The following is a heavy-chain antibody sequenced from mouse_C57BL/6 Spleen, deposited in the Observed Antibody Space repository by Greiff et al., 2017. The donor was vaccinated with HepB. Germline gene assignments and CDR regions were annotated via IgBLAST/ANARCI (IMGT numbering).Heavy chain of an antibody. CDR1: GFTFSDYG. V-gene: IGHV5-17*01. J-gene: IGHJ1*03. Sequence: DVKLVESGGGLVKPGGSLKLSCAASGFTFSDYGMHWVRQAPEKGLEWVAYISSGSSTIYYADTVKGRFTISRDNAKNTLFLQMTSLRSEDTAMYYGGRYDYDGYFDVWGTGTTVTVSS. CDR2: ISSGSSTI. D-gene: IGHD2-4*01. CDR3: GRYDYDGYFDV.